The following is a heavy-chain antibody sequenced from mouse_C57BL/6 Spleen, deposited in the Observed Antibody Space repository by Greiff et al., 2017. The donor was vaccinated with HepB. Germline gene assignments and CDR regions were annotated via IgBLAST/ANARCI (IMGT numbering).Heavy chain of an antibody. D-gene: IGHD1-1*01. CDR3: ARRGYYGSSFAY. CDR2: IYPSDSET. CDR1: GYTFTSYW. V-gene: IGHV1-61*01. J-gene: IGHJ3*01. Sequence: QVQLKQPGAELVRPGSSVKLSCKASGYTFTSYWMDWVKQRPGQGLEWIGNIYPSDSETHYNQKFKDKATLTVDKSSSTAYMQLSSLTSEDSAVYYCARRGYYGSSFAYWGQGTLVTVSA.